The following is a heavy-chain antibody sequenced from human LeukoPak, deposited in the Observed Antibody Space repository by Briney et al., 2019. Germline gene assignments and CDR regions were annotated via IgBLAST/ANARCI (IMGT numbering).Heavy chain of an antibody. V-gene: IGHV4-34*01. CDR3: ARHYGP. D-gene: IGHD3-16*01. J-gene: IGHJ5*02. CDR1: GGSFSGYY. CDR2: IDHSGSA. Sequence: SETLSLTCAVYGGSFSGYYWSWIRQPPGKGLEWIGEIDHSGSANYNPSLKSRVTISVDTSKNQFSLKLNSVTAADTAVYYCARHYGPWGQGTLVTVSP.